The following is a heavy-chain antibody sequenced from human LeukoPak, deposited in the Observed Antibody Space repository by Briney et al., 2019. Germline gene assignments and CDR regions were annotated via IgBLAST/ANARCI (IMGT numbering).Heavy chain of an antibody. CDR2: INPSGAGT. CDR3: ATSVGSGSYHIFDAFDI. Sequence: ASVKVSCKASGYSFSTYYTHWVRQAPGQGLEWIGLINPSGAGTNYAQKFQGRVSVTRDTSTTTVYMELSSLRSDDTAVYYCATSVGSGSYHIFDAFDIWGQGTMVIVSS. CDR1: GYSFSTYY. J-gene: IGHJ3*02. D-gene: IGHD1-26*01. V-gene: IGHV1-46*01.